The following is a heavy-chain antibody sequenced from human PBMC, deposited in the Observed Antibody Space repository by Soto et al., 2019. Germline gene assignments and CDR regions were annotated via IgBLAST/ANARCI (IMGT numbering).Heavy chain of an antibody. V-gene: IGHV5-51*01. D-gene: IGHD2-8*01. J-gene: IGHJ1*01. Sequence: PGESLRVSCKGSGYTFTDYWIGWVRQLPGKGLEWMGIIYPGDSDTKYNPSLQGQVSISADNSVATAYLHLSSLKPSDSAIYYCARHLYTNANRNLFVDFWGQGTPVTVSS. CDR3: ARHLYTNANRNLFVDF. CDR2: IYPGDSDT. CDR1: GYTFTDYW.